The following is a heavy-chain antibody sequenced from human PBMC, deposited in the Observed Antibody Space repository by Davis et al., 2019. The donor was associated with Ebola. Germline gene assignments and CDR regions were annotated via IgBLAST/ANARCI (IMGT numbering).Heavy chain of an antibody. V-gene: IGHV1-18*01. CDR3: ARVTAYCGGDCYYYYGMDV. D-gene: IGHD2-21*02. J-gene: IGHJ6*02. Sequence: ASVKVSCKASGYTFTSYGIHWMRQAPGQGLEWMGWIAAYNFKTHYAQKFQDRATMTIDPYTSTAYMELRSLRSDDTAVYYCARVTAYCGGDCYYYYGMDVWGQGTTVTVSS. CDR1: GYTFTSYG. CDR2: IAAYNFKT.